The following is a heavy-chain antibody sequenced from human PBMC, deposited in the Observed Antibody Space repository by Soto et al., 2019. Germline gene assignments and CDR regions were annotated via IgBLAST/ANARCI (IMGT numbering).Heavy chain of an antibody. J-gene: IGHJ5*02. CDR3: ARVKSGSYDWFDP. D-gene: IGHD3-10*01. V-gene: IGHV3-74*01. CDR2: INTDGSRT. CDR1: GFTFGNYW. Sequence: AGALRISCATLGFTFGNYWMPWVRQAPGKGLMWVSRINTDGSRTTYADSVKGRFAISRDNAKNTVYLQMNSLRAEDTAVYYCARVKSGSYDWFDPWGQGTLVTV.